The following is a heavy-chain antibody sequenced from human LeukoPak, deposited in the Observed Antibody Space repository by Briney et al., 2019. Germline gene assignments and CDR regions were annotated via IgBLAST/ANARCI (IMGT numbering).Heavy chain of an antibody. D-gene: IGHD1-26*01. V-gene: IGHV3-13*01. CDR2: IGTAGDT. CDR1: GFTFSSYD. J-gene: IGHJ4*02. Sequence: GGSLRLSCAASGFTFSSYDMHWVRQATGIGLEWVSAIGTAGDTYYPGSVKGRFTISRENAKNSLYLQMNSLRAGDTAVYYCARALSGSYIDYWGQGTLVTVSS. CDR3: ARALSGSYIDY.